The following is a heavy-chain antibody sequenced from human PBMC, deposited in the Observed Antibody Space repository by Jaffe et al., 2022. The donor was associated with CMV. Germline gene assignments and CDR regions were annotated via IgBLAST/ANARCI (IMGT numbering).Heavy chain of an antibody. CDR3: ARDRRGEAATRIDNWFDP. CDR1: GFTFSSYS. Sequence: EVQLVESGGGLVKPGGSLRLSCAASGFTFSSYSMNWVRQAPGKGLEWVSSIGSSNNYIYYADSVKGRFTISRDNTKNSLYLQMNSLRADDTAVYYCARDRRGEAATRIDNWFDPWGQGTLVTVSS. D-gene: IGHD2-15*01. J-gene: IGHJ5*02. CDR2: IGSSNNYI. V-gene: IGHV3-21*01.